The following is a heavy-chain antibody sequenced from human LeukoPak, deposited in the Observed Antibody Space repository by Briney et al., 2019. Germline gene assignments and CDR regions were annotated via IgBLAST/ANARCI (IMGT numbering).Heavy chain of an antibody. CDR2: ISSASGSI. J-gene: IGHJ4*02. CDR3: ARLPAYCSSTSCYYDY. CDR1: GFTFSSYS. Sequence: GGSLRLSCAASGFTFSSYSMNWVRQAPGKGLEWVSYISSASGSIYYADSVKGRFTISRDNAKNSLFLQMNSLRAEDTAVYYCARLPAYCSSTSCYYDYWGQGTQVTVSS. D-gene: IGHD2-2*01. V-gene: IGHV3-48*04.